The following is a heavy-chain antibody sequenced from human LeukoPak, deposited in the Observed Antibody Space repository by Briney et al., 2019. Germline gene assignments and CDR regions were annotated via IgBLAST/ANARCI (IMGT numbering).Heavy chain of an antibody. CDR3: ARAIDYDILTGYYSLTA. CDR2: IIPIFGTA. D-gene: IGHD3-9*01. CDR1: GGTFSSYA. Sequence: SVKVSCKASGGTFSSYAISWVRQAPRQGLEWMGRIIPIFGTANYAQKFQGRVTITTDESTSTAYMELSSLRSEDTAVYYCARAIDYDILTGYYSLTAWGQGTLVTISS. V-gene: IGHV1-69*05. J-gene: IGHJ5*02.